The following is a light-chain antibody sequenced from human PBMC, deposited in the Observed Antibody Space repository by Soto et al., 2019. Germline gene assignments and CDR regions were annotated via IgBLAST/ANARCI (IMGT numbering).Light chain of an antibody. V-gene: IGKV1-5*01. J-gene: IGKJ1*01. CDR3: QQYKSDWT. CDR2: DAS. CDR1: QSISGW. Sequence: DIQMTQSPSTLSASVGDRVTITCRASQSISGWLAWYQQKPGKAPKLLIYDASTLESGVPSRFSGSGSGTEFTLTISSLQPDDFATFYCQQYKSDWTFGQGTKVDIK.